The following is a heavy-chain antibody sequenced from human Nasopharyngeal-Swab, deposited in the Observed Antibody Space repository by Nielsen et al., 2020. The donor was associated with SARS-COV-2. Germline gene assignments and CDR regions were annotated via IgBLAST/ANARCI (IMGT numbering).Heavy chain of an antibody. Sequence: SPKISCAASGFTFSHYLIHLLRQAPGKGLEWVAAIWYDGTNKYYLDSVKDRFTISRDNSKNTVYLQMNSLRAEDTAVYYCVRWSGGWAFDIGGQGTMVTVSS. CDR3: VRWSGGWAFDI. V-gene: IGHV3-33*03. CDR2: IWYDGTNK. CDR1: GFTFSHYL. J-gene: IGHJ3*02. D-gene: IGHD2-15*01.